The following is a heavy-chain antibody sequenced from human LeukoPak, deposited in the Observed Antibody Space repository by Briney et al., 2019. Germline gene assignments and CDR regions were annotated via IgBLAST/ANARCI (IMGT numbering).Heavy chain of an antibody. Sequence: PSETLSLTCTVSGGSISNYYWSWIRQPPGKGLEWIGYIYYSGNTNYNASLRGRVTISVDTSKNQFSLNLYFVTAADTAVYYCALWEIVHYAFDFWGQGTMVTVSS. D-gene: IGHD5-12*01. CDR2: IYYSGNT. J-gene: IGHJ3*01. V-gene: IGHV4-59*01. CDR1: GGSISNYY. CDR3: ALWEIVHYAFDF.